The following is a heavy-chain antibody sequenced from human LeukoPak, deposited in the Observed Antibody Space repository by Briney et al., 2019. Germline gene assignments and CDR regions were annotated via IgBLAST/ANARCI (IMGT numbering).Heavy chain of an antibody. Sequence: PGGSLRLSCAASGFTFSSYSMNWVRQAPGKGLEWVAVISYDGSNKYYEDSVKGRFTISRDNSKNTLYLQMNSLRAEDTAVYYCAKGGYGYWYFDLWGRGTLVTVSS. D-gene: IGHD5-18*01. CDR3: AKGGYGYWYFDL. V-gene: IGHV3-30*18. J-gene: IGHJ2*01. CDR2: ISYDGSNK. CDR1: GFTFSSYS.